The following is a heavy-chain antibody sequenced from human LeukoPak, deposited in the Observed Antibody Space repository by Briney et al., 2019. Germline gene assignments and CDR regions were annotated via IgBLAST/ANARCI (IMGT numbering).Heavy chain of an antibody. D-gene: IGHD3-10*02. CDR3: AELGITMIGGV. V-gene: IGHV3-7*01. Sequence: PGGSLRLSCEASGFTLSSHWMTWVRQAPGKGLEWVANIKQDGSEQYYVDSVKGRFTISRDNAKNSLYLQMNSLRAEDTAVYYCAELGITMIGGVWGKGTTVTISS. CDR1: GFTLSSHW. CDR2: IKQDGSEQ. J-gene: IGHJ6*04.